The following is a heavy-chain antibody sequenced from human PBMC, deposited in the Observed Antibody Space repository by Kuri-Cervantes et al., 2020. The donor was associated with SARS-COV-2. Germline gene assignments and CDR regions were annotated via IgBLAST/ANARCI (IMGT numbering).Heavy chain of an antibody. CDR2: ISSSGSAI. J-gene: IGHJ6*02. V-gene: IGHV3-48*03. CDR1: GFTFSSYE. CDR3: ARDPYSSSWYRYYYGMDV. Sequence: GGSLRLSCAASGFTFSSYEMHWVRQAPGKGLEWVSYISSSGSAIYYADSVKGRFTISRDNAKNSLYLQMNSLRAEDTAVYYCARDPYSSSWYRYYYGMDVWGQGTTVTVSS. D-gene: IGHD6-13*01.